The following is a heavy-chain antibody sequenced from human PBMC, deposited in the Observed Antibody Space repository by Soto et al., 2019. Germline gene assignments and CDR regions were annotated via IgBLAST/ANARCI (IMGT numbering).Heavy chain of an antibody. CDR2: IDPKDSFT. Sequence: EVQLVQSGAEMKKPGESLRISCTGSGYSFSSYWITWVRQMPGKGLEWMGRIDPKDSFTHYSPSLQGHVTISADKSTNTAYVQWSSLKASDTAIYYCARLSAASPDNAMDVWGQGTTVTVS. J-gene: IGHJ6*02. V-gene: IGHV5-10-1*03. CDR1: GYSFSSYW. CDR3: ARLSAASPDNAMDV. D-gene: IGHD6-13*01.